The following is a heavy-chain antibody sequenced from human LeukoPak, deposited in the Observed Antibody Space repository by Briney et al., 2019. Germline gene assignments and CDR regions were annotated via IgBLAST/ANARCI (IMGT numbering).Heavy chain of an antibody. V-gene: IGHV4-39*07. D-gene: IGHD6-19*01. J-gene: IGHJ4*02. CDR2: MHYSGST. Sequence: PSETLSLTCSVSGGSITKNGYYWGWIRQSPETGLEWIGSMHYSGSTYYNPSLNSRVTISVDTSENQFSLKLTSVTAADTAVYYCCGSGWFAGPFGYWGQGALVTVSS. CDR1: GGSITKNGYY. CDR3: CGSGWFAGPFGY.